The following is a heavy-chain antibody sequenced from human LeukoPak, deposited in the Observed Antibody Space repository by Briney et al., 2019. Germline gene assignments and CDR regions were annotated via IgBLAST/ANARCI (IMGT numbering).Heavy chain of an antibody. V-gene: IGHV3-33*01. J-gene: IGHJ6*02. CDR2: IWYDGSNK. D-gene: IGHD3-3*01. CDR3: ARHDDFWSGYPNYYYYGMDV. CDR1: GFTFSSYG. Sequence: PGRSLRLSCAASGFTFSSYGMHWVRQAPGKGLEWVAVIWYDGSNKYYADSVKGRFTIYRDNSKNTLYLQMNSLRAEDTAVYYCARHDDFWSGYPNYYYYGMDVWGQGTTVTVSS.